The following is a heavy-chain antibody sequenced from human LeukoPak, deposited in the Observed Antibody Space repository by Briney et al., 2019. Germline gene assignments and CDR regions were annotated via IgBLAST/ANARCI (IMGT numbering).Heavy chain of an antibody. D-gene: IGHD1-26*01. CDR3: ARAPRFRLVGVPKGPFDP. Sequence: GGSLRLSCGASGFTFSDYYMSWIRQAPGKGLEWVSHISSSGSTRYYADSVKGRFTISRDNAKNSLYLQMNSLRAEDTAVYYCARAPRFRLVGVPKGPFDPWGQGTLVTVSS. CDR2: ISSSGSTR. V-gene: IGHV3-11*01. CDR1: GFTFSDYY. J-gene: IGHJ5*02.